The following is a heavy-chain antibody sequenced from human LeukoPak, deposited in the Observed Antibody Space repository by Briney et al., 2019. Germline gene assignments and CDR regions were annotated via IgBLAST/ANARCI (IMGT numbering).Heavy chain of an antibody. CDR1: GYTFTSYY. D-gene: IGHD6-13*01. CDR3: AREGAYPIAADVGELTYNWFDP. CDR2: INPSGGST. V-gene: IGHV1-46*01. J-gene: IGHJ5*02. Sequence: ASVKVSCKASGYTFTSYYMHWVRQAPGQGLEWMGIINPSGGSTTYAQKFQGRVTMTRDTSTSTVYMELSSLRSEDTAMYYCAREGAYPIAADVGELTYNWFDPWGQGTLVTVSS.